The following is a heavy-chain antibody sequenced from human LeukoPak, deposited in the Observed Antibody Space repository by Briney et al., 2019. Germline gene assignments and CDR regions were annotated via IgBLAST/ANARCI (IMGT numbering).Heavy chain of an antibody. CDR3: ARDVCSSTSCYGWFDP. Sequence: ASVKGSCKASGYTFTGYYMHWVRQAPGQGLEWMGWINPNSGGTNYAQKFQGRVTMTRDTSISTAYMELSRLRSDDTAVYYCARDVCSSTSCYGWFDPWGQGTLVTVSS. D-gene: IGHD2-2*01. J-gene: IGHJ5*02. V-gene: IGHV1-2*02. CDR1: GYTFTGYY. CDR2: INPNSGGT.